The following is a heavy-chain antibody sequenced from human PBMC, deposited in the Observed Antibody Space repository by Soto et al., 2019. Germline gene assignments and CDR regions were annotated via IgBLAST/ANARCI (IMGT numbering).Heavy chain of an antibody. V-gene: IGHV4-4*02. Sequence: QVQLQESGPGLVKPSGTLSLTCVVSGGSISSSYWWSWVRQPPGKGLEWIGETYHSGSTNYNPSLKSRVTISVDKSKNQFSLKLSSVTAADMAVYYCARVHCSSTSCYSMTIDYWGQGTLVTVSS. CDR1: GGSISSSYW. CDR2: TYHSGST. D-gene: IGHD2-2*02. J-gene: IGHJ4*02. CDR3: ARVHCSSTSCYSMTIDY.